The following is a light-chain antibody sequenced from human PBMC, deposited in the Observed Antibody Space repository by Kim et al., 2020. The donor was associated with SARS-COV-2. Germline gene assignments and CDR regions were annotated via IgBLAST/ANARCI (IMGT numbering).Light chain of an antibody. V-gene: IGKV3-20*01. CDR1: QSVSSSY. CDR2: GAS. J-gene: IGKJ1*01. CDR3: QQYSSSPWT. Sequence: EIALTQSPGTLSLSPGERTTLSCRASQSVSSSYLAWYQQKPGQAPRLLIYGASSRATGIPDRFSGSGSGTDFTLTISRLEPEDFAVYYCQQYSSSPWTFGEGTKVDIK.